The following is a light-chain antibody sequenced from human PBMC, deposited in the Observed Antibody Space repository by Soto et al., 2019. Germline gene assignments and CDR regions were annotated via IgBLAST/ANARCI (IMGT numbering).Light chain of an antibody. CDR3: FSYAISSTYV. Sequence: QSVLTQPASLSVSPGQPITISCTGTSGDVGTYNLFSWYQQHPGKAPKLLIYEGTKRPSGVSDRFSGFRSGNTASLTITGLRAEDEADYYCFSYAISSTYVFRTGTKVTVL. J-gene: IGLJ1*01. CDR1: SGDVGTYNL. CDR2: EGT. V-gene: IGLV2-23*01.